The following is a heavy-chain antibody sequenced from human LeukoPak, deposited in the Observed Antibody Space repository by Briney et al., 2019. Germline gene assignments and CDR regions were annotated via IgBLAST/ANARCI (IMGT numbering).Heavy chain of an antibody. J-gene: IGHJ4*02. D-gene: IGHD5-12*01. CDR2: IYYSGST. V-gene: IGHV4-39*01. Sequence: PSETLSLTCTVSGSSISSSSYYWGWIRQPPGKGLEWIGSIYYSGSTYYNPSLKSRVTISVDTSKNQFSLKLSSVTAADTAVYYCARLPIYSGYDQDTSDYWGQGTLVTVSS. CDR1: GSSISSSSYY. CDR3: ARLPIYSGYDQDTSDY.